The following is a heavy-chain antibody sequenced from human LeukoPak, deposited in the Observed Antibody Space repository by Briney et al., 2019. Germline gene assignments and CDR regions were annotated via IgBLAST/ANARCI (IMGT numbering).Heavy chain of an antibody. Sequence: GGSLRLSCAASGFTFSSYWMHWVRQAPGKGLEWVSAISGSGDDTYYADSVKGLFTISRDNSKNTLYLQMNRLRAEDTAIYYCAKDRRSSGPYNWFDPWGQGTLVTVSS. CDR3: AKDRRSSGPYNWFDP. V-gene: IGHV3-23*01. CDR2: ISGSGDDT. J-gene: IGHJ5*02. CDR1: GFTFSSYW. D-gene: IGHD3-22*01.